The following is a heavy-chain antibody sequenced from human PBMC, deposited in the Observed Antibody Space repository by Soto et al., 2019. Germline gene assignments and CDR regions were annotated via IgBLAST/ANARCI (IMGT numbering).Heavy chain of an antibody. Sequence: QVQLQESGPGLVKPSETLSLTCSVSGGSISRYYWSWIRQPPGKGLEWIGYIYYSGSTNYNPSLRSRGSMSFDTSNNQFSLELTSVTAADTAVYYCARKSVTDWYFDLWGRGTLVTVSS. V-gene: IGHV4-59*08. CDR3: ARKSVTDWYFDL. D-gene: IGHD4-17*01. J-gene: IGHJ2*01. CDR1: GGSISRYY. CDR2: IYYSGST.